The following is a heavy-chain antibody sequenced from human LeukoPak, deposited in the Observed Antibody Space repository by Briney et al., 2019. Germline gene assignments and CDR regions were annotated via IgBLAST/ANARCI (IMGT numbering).Heavy chain of an antibody. Sequence: PSETLSLTCAVSGGSLSSSNWWSWVRQPPGKGLEWIGEIYHSGSTNYNPSLKSRVTISVDTSKNQFSLKLSSVTAADTAVYYCARDLNGYEAGGYWGQGTLVTVSS. J-gene: IGHJ4*02. V-gene: IGHV4-4*02. CDR2: IYHSGST. CDR1: GGSLSSSNW. D-gene: IGHD5-24*01. CDR3: ARDLNGYEAGGY.